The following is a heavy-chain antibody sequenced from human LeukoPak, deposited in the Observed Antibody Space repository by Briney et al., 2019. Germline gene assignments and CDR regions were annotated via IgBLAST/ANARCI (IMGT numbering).Heavy chain of an antibody. D-gene: IGHD5-12*01. CDR2: IYYSGST. CDR3: ARSPYSGYATARFDY. CDR1: GGSISSYY. J-gene: IGHJ4*02. V-gene: IGHV4-59*01. Sequence: SETLSLTCTVSGGSISSYYWSWIRQPPGKGLEWIGYIYYSGSTNYNPSLKSRVTISVDTSKNQFSLKLSSVTAADTAEYYCARSPYSGYATARFDYWGQGTLVTVSS.